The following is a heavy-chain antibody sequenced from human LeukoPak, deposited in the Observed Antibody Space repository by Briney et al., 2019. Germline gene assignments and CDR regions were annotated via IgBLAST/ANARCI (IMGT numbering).Heavy chain of an antibody. CDR1: GGTFSSYT. CDR2: IIPILGIA. D-gene: IGHD3-3*01. Sequence: ASVKVSCKASGGTFSSYTISWVRQAPGQGLEWMGRIIPILGIANYAQKFQGRVTITADKSTSTAYMELSSLRSEDTAVYYCARVGESNYVFWSGYYYNWFDPWGQGTLVTVSS. V-gene: IGHV1-69*02. J-gene: IGHJ5*02. CDR3: ARVGESNYVFWSGYYYNWFDP.